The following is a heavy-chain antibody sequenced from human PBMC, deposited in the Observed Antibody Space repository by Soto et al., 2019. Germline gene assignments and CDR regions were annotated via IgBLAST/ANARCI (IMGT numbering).Heavy chain of an antibody. J-gene: IGHJ6*02. CDR3: ARGIKTYYGSDV. Sequence: EVQLVESGGGLVQPGGSLRLSCAASGFTFSSYWMHWVRQAPGKGLVWVSRIKYDGSSTSYADSVKGRATISRDNAENTVNLQMNSLTAEDTAVYYCARGIKTYYGSDVWGQGTTVTVSS. D-gene: IGHD2-15*01. CDR2: IKYDGSST. CDR1: GFTFSSYW. V-gene: IGHV3-74*01.